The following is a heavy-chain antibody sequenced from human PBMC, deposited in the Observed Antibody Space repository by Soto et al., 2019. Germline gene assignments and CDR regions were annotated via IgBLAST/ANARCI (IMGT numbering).Heavy chain of an antibody. CDR1: GFAFSNYE. J-gene: IGHJ4*02. Sequence: EVQLVESGGGLIQPGGSLRLSCAASGFAFSNYEMDWVRQAPGKGLEWLSYISRGGRITYYADSVKGRFTVSRDDGTDSLYLHVNSLSAEDTAVYYCARDHGSATGDCGGPGTLVAVSS. V-gene: IGHV3-48*03. CDR2: ISRGGRIT. D-gene: IGHD3-10*01. CDR3: ARDHGSATGDC.